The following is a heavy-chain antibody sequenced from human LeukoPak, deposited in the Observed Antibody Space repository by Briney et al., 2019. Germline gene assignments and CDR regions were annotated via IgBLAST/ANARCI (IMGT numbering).Heavy chain of an antibody. J-gene: IGHJ4*02. CDR1: GGSISSSSYY. CDR3: ATQPKADILTGYYDY. Sequence: SETLSLTCAVSGGSISSSSYYWGWIRQPPGKGLEWIGSIYYSGSTYYNPSLKSRVTISVDTSKSQFSLKLSSVAAADTAVYYCATQPKADILTGYYDYWGQGTLVTVSS. V-gene: IGHV4-39*01. D-gene: IGHD3-9*01. CDR2: IYYSGST.